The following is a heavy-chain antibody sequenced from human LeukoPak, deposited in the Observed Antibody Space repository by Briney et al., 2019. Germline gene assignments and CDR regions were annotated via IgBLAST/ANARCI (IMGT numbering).Heavy chain of an antibody. CDR3: ARESGPPRNAQDY. Sequence: ASVKVSCKASGYTFTSYTIHWVRQAPGQRLEWMGWINAGNGNTKYSQKFQGRVTITRDTSASTAYMELSSLRSEDTAVYYCARESGPPRNAQDYWGQGTLVTVSS. J-gene: IGHJ4*02. CDR1: GYTFTSYT. CDR2: INAGNGNT. D-gene: IGHD1-1*01. V-gene: IGHV1-3*01.